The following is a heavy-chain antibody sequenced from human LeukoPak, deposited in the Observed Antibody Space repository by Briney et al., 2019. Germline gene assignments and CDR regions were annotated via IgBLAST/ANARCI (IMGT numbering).Heavy chain of an antibody. CDR3: ARDLTVTTFDNWFDP. D-gene: IGHD4-11*01. J-gene: IGHJ5*02. V-gene: IGHV4-4*07. CDR2: IYTSGST. CDR1: GGSISSYY. Sequence: SETLSLTCTVSGGSISSYYWSWIRQPAGKGLEWIGRIYTSGSTNYNPSLKSRVTMSVDTSKNQFSLKLSSVTAADTAVYYCARDLTVTTFDNWFDPWGQGTLVTVSS.